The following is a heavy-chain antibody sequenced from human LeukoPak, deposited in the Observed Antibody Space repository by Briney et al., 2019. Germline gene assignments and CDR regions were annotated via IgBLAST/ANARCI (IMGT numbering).Heavy chain of an antibody. CDR1: GYTFTAYF. CDR2: VNPNSGVT. Sequence: ASVKVSCKASGYTFTAYFMHWVRQAPGQGLEWMGRVNPNSGVTNSIQKFQGRVTMTRDTSISTAYMELSGLRSDDTAVYYCASGVQGTPFDYWGQGTLVTVSS. J-gene: IGHJ4*02. V-gene: IGHV1-2*06. D-gene: IGHD3-10*01. CDR3: ASGVQGTPFDY.